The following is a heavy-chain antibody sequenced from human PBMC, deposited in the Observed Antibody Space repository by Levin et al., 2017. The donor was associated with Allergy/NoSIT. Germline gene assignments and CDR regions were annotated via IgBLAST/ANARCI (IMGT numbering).Heavy chain of an antibody. CDR1: GFTFSSYG. CDR3: AKDGSYSGSYQVLWY. V-gene: IGHV3-30*18. J-gene: IGHJ4*02. D-gene: IGHD1-26*01. Sequence: GESLKISCAASGFTFSSYGMHWVRQAPGKGLEWVAVISYDGSNKYYADSVKGRFTISRDNSKNTLYLQMNSLRAEDTAVYYCAKDGSYSGSYQVLWYWGQGTLVTVSS. CDR2: ISYDGSNK.